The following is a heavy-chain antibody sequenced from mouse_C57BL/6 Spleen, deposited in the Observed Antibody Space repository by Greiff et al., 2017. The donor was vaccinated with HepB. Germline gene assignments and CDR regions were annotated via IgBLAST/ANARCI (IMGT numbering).Heavy chain of an antibody. CDR3: TRRPFGGSSLDY. V-gene: IGHV1-15*01. CDR1: GYTFTDYE. J-gene: IGHJ2*01. CDR2: IDPETGGT. D-gene: IGHD1-1*01. Sequence: VQLQQPGAELVRPGASVTLSCKASGYTFTDYEMHWVKQTPVHGLEWIGAIDPETGGTAYNQKFKGKAILTADKSSSTAYMELRSLTSEDSAVYYCTRRPFGGSSLDYWGQGTTLTVSS.